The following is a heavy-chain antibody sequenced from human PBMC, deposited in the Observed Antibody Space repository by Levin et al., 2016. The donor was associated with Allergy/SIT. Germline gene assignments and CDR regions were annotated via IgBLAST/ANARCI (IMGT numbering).Heavy chain of an antibody. D-gene: IGHD6-19*01. Sequence: ASVKVSCKASGYTFTGYYMHWVRQAPGQGLEWMGWINPNSGGTNYAQKFQGWVTMTRDTSISTAYMELSRLRSDDTAVYYCARDIAVAGPRYYYYYYGMDVWGQGTTVTVSS. CDR2: INPNSGGT. J-gene: IGHJ6*02. CDR1: GYTFTGYY. V-gene: IGHV1-2*04. CDR3: ARDIAVAGPRYYYYYYGMDV.